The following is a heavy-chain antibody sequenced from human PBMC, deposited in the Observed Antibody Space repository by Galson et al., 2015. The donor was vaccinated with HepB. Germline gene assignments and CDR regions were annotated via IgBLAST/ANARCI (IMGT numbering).Heavy chain of an antibody. Sequence: QSGAEVKKPGESLKISCKGSGYSFTSYWIGWVRQMPGKGLEWMGIIYPGDSDTRYSPSFQGQVTISADKSISTAYLQWSSLKASATAMYYCARHHDYDFWSGYPFYYYGMDVWGQGTTVTVSS. CDR3: ARHHDYDFWSGYPFYYYGMDV. CDR2: IYPGDSDT. D-gene: IGHD3-3*01. J-gene: IGHJ6*02. V-gene: IGHV5-51*01. CDR1: GYSFTSYW.